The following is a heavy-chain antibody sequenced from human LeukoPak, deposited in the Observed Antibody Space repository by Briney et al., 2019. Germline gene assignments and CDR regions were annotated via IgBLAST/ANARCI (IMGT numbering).Heavy chain of an antibody. CDR2: ISAYNGNT. V-gene: IGHV1-18*01. D-gene: IGHD6-13*01. Sequence: ASVTVSCKASGYTFTSYGMSWVRQAPGQGLEWMGWISAYNGNTNYAQKLQGRVTMTTDTSTSTAYMELRSLRSDDTAVYYCARSPLIIAAAASFGYWGQGTLVTVSS. J-gene: IGHJ4*02. CDR1: GYTFTSYG. CDR3: ARSPLIIAAAASFGY.